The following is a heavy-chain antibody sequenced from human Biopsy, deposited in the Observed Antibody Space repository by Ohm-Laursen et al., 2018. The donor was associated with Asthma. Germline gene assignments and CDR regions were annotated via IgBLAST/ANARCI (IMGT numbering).Heavy chain of an antibody. CDR2: VNTGNGDT. J-gene: IGHJ3*01. Sequence: ASVKASCKASGYNFISFAIHWVRQAPGQRLEWRGWVNTGNGDTKYSQKFQCRVTITRDTSASTAYMELRSLRSEDTATYYCARTYYDFLTGQVKDVFGVWGQGTMVTVSS. CDR1: GYNFISFA. D-gene: IGHD3-9*01. CDR3: ARTYYDFLTGQVKDVFGV. V-gene: IGHV1-3*04.